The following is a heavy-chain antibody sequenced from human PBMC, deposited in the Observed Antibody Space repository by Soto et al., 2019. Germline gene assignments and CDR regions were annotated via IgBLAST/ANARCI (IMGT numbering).Heavy chain of an antibody. CDR1: GFTLTTYA. D-gene: IGHD3-10*01. J-gene: IGHJ6*02. Sequence: VQLLEAGGGLVQPGGSLRLSCAASGFTLTTYATSWVRQPPGKGLEWVSSMNGAGTSTSYSDSAKGRFTTSRDNSKNTLFLEMHSLRVEDTAVYYCARGGADHYPYGMDVWGQGTTVIVSS. CDR3: ARGGADHYPYGMDV. CDR2: MNGAGTST. V-gene: IGHV3-23*01.